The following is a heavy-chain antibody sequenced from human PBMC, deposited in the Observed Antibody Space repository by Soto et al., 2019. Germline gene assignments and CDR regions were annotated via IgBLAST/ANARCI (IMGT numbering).Heavy chain of an antibody. J-gene: IGHJ5*02. V-gene: IGHV3-23*01. Sequence: PGGSLRLSCAASGITFNTYGVTWVRQAPGKGLEWVSTVTVTGGSTYYADSVKGRFTISRDRSNYTVSLLLNSLRVEDTAIYYCTGQRSPEGCFDLWGQGTLVTVSS. CDR3: TGQRSPEGCFDL. CDR1: GITFNTYG. CDR2: VTVTGGST. D-gene: IGHD3-10*01.